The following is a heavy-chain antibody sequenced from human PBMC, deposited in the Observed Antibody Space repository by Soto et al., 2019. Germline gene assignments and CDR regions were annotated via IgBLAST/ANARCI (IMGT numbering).Heavy chain of an antibody. CDR3: AKDLEKWLVQLGGLDS. D-gene: IGHD6-19*01. Sequence: EVQLLESGGGLVQPGGSLRLSCVASGFTLSSYFMTWVRQAPGKGLEWVSAISNSGGSTYYADSVKGRFTISRDNSKNTLYLQMNSLRAEATAVYFCAKDLEKWLVQLGGLDSWGQGTLVTVSS. V-gene: IGHV3-23*01. J-gene: IGHJ4*02. CDR1: GFTLSSYF. CDR2: ISNSGGST.